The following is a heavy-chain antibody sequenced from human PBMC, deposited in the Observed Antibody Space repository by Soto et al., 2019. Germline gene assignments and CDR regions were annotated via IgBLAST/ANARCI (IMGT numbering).Heavy chain of an antibody. V-gene: IGHV3-11*01. CDR3: ARDGRYKTPYDGFDT. Sequence: QAQVVESGGGLVKPGGSLRLSCATSGINFSDHFMAWIRLSPGKGLEWIAYISGSGTTIYYADSVRGRFTISRDNANDSLYLQMNSLRAKDTAVYYCARDGRYKTPYDGFDTWGQGTMVTVSS. CDR2: ISGSGTTI. D-gene: IGHD1-26*01. CDR1: GINFSDHF. J-gene: IGHJ3*02.